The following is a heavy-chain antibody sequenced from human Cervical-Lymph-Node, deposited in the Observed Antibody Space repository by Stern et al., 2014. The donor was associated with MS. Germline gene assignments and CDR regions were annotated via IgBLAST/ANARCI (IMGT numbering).Heavy chain of an antibody. CDR3: ARRFMLCRDEGCYPHHFDY. J-gene: IGHJ4*02. CDR1: GYNFTSFW. CDR2: FYPDDSDT. D-gene: IGHD2-8*01. Sequence: VQLVQSGAEVRKPGESLKISCKGSGYNFTSFWIGWVRQTPGRGLEWMGNFYPDDSDTRYNPSFQGRVTLSTDNSINTAYLQWSSLMASDTAIYYCARRFMLCRDEGCYPHHFDYWGQGVLVTVSS. V-gene: IGHV5-51*03.